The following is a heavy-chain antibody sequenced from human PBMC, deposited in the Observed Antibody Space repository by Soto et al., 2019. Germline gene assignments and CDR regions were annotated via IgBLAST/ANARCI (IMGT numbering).Heavy chain of an antibody. J-gene: IGHJ4*02. V-gene: IGHV1-69*13. CDR2: IIPIFGTA. CDR3: ARVLGSGSYYNDY. D-gene: IGHD3-10*01. CDR1: GGTFSSYA. Sequence: ASVKVSCKASGGTFSSYAISWVRQAPGQGLEWMGGIIPIFGTANYAQKFQGRVTITADESTSTAYMELSSLRSEDTAVYYCARVLGSGSYYNDYWGQGTLVTVSS.